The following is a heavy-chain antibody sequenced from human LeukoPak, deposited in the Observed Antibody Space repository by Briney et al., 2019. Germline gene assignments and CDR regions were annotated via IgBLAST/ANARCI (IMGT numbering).Heavy chain of an antibody. D-gene: IGHD5-18*01. CDR2: INIDGSIT. Sequence: PGGSLRLSCSASGFILSNYRMNWVRQAPGKGLEWVSRINIDGSITNYADSVKGRFTVSRDNTKSTLYLQMNNLRAEDTAVYYCVRDKIRIHWYFDLWGRGTLVTVSS. CDR1: GFILSNYR. J-gene: IGHJ2*01. V-gene: IGHV3-74*01. CDR3: VRDKIRIHWYFDL.